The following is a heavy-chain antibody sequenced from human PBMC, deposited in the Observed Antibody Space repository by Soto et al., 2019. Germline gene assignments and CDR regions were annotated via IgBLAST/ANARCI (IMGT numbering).Heavy chain of an antibody. D-gene: IGHD2-15*01. Sequence: EVQLLESGGGLVQPGASLRLSCAVSGFIFGNYMMTWVRQAPGKGLEWVSTIRDGGESTYYADSVKGRFTISRDNSKNTLYLHRDSLGVEDTAVYYCAPHVHCSGGSCHYDAFDIRGQGTMVTVSS. CDR2: IRDGGEST. CDR3: APHVHCSGGSCHYDAFDI. CDR1: GFIFGNYM. V-gene: IGHV3-23*01. J-gene: IGHJ3*02.